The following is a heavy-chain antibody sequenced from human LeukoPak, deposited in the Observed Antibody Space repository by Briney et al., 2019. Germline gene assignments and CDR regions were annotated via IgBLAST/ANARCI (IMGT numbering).Heavy chain of an antibody. J-gene: IGHJ4*02. CDR3: VKGRSGIVVAGLNY. CDR1: GFTFSSYA. D-gene: IGHD6-19*01. V-gene: IGHV3-23*01. CDR2: ISGSGDGT. Sequence: GGSLRLSCAASGFTFSSYAMSWVRQAPGKGLEWVSGISGSGDGTYYADSVKGRFTISRDNSMNTLYLQMNSLRAEDTAVYYCVKGRSGIVVAGLNYWGQGTLVTVSS.